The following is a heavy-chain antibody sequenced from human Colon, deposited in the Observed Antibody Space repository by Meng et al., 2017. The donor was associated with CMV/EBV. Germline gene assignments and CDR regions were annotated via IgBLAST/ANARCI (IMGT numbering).Heavy chain of an antibody. Sequence: ACGFIFRTYAMSWVRQAPGKGLEWVSSTTGSGDSTYYADSVKGRFTISRDNSKNTLYLQMNSLRAEDTAIYYCTKGRGLLASASNYWGQGTLVTVSS. D-gene: IGHD1-26*01. V-gene: IGHV3-23*01. J-gene: IGHJ4*02. CDR2: TTGSGDST. CDR3: TKGRGLLASASNY. CDR1: GFIFRTYA.